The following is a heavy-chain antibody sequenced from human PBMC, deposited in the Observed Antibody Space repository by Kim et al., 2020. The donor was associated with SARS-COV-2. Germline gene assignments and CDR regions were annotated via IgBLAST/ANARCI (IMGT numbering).Heavy chain of an antibody. V-gene: IGHV1-2*02. CDR2: INPNSGGT. Sequence: ASVKVSCKASGYTFTGYYMHWVRQAPGQGLEWMGWINPNSGGTNYAQKFQGRVTMTRDTSISTAYMELSRLRSDDTAVYYCARGTLMSYSSGWYGFDYWGQGTLVTVSS. CDR3: ARGTLMSYSSGWYGFDY. J-gene: IGHJ4*02. CDR1: GYTFTGYY. D-gene: IGHD6-19*01.